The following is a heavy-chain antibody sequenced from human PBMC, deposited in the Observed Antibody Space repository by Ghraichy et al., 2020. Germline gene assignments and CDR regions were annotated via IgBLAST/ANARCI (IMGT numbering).Heavy chain of an antibody. D-gene: IGHD2-21*01. CDR2: ISGSGRST. J-gene: IGHJ4*02. CDR1: GFTFRNFA. Sequence: GGSLRLSCEASGFTFRNFAMTWVRHAPGKGLQWLAAISGSGRSTYYAEVLAGRFTISRDDATKTVDLHITSLRGDDTGTYYCARSKSVIPGATDYWGQGVHVAVS. CDR3: ARSKSVIPGATDY. V-gene: IGHV3-23*01.